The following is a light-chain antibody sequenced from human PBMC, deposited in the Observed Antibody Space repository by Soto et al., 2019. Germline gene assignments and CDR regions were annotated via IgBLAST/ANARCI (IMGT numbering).Light chain of an antibody. J-gene: IGKJ3*01. CDR3: QKYSSVPV. CDR1: QGISKY. CDR2: AAS. V-gene: IGKV1-27*01. Sequence: DIQMTQSPSSLSASVGDRVTITCRASQGISKYVAWYQQKPGKPPKLLIYAASTLQSGVPSRFSGTGSGTDFTLTINCLQPEDVATYSCQKYSSVPVFGPGTKVDIK.